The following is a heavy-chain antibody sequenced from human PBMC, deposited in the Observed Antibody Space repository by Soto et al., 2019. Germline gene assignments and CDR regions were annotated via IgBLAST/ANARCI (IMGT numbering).Heavy chain of an antibody. CDR3: ARDISNGYNSY. V-gene: IGHV3-74*01. CDR1: GFTLGDYW. Sequence: GGSLRLSCTASGFTLGDYWMHWVRQIPGKGLVWVSRINKDGSVTNYAESVTGRFTISRDNAKNTLFLQMNSLRADDSAVYYCARDISNGYNSYWGQGTLVTVSS. CDR2: INKDGSVT. J-gene: IGHJ4*02. D-gene: IGHD5-12*01.